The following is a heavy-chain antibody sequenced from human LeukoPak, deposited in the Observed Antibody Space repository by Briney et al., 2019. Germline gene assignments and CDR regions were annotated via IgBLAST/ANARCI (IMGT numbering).Heavy chain of an antibody. CDR2: IWFDGNKK. J-gene: IGHJ6*02. CDR3: ARAYYHASGGAFGMDV. CDR1: GFTFSSYG. D-gene: IGHD3-10*01. V-gene: IGHV3-33*01. Sequence: GGSLRLSCAASGFTFSSYGMHWVRQAPGKGLEWVALIWFDGNKKDYVDSVKGRFTISRDNSKKRLYLQMNSLRAEDTALYYCARAYYHASGGAFGMDVWGQGTTVTASS.